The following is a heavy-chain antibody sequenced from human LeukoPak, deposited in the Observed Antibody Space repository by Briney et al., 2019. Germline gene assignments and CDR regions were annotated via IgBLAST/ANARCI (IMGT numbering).Heavy chain of an antibody. CDR1: GFTFSSYW. Sequence: GGSLRLSCAASGFTFSSYWMHWVRQAPGKGLVWVSCINSDGSSTSYADSVKGRFTISRDNAKNTLYLQMNSLRAEDTAVYYCARDGGCSSTSCYSSWFDPWGQGTLVTVSS. V-gene: IGHV3-74*01. D-gene: IGHD2-2*02. J-gene: IGHJ5*02. CDR2: INSDGSST. CDR3: ARDGGCSSTSCYSSWFDP.